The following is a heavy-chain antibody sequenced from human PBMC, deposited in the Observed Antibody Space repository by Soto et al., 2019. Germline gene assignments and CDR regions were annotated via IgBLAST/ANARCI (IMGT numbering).Heavy chain of an antibody. CDR3: ARGGGFGGRTFDY. CDR1: GFTFSSYW. J-gene: IGHJ4*02. V-gene: IGHV3-7*03. Sequence: EVQLVESGGGLVQPGGSLRLSCAASGFTFSSYWMSWVRQAPGKGPEWVANIKEDGSEKYYVDSVKGRFTISRGNAKNSLYLQMDSPRAEDTATYYCARGGGFGGRTFDYWGQGTLVSVSS. CDR2: IKEDGSEK. D-gene: IGHD2-15*01.